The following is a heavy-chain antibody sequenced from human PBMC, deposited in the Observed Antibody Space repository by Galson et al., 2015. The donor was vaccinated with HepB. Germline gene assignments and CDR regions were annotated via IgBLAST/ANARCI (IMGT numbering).Heavy chain of an antibody. D-gene: IGHD2-21*02. J-gene: IGHJ3*02. V-gene: IGHV6-1*01. Sequence: CAISGDSVSSNSAAWNWIRQSPSRGLEWLGRTYYRSKWYKDYAVSVKGRITINPDTSKNQVSLQLNSVSPEDTAVYYCARDGAYCGDDCYSEAFDIWGQETMVTVSS. CDR3: ARDGAYCGDDCYSEAFDI. CDR2: TYYRSKWYK. CDR1: GDSVSSNSAA.